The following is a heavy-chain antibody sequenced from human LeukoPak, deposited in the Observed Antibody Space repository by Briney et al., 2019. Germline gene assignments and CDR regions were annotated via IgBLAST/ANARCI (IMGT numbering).Heavy chain of an antibody. CDR3: AKDVRPLRGYGYGTFDY. Sequence: GASLRLSCEASGFIFSNYAMSWVRQAPGQGLEWVSAITGGGDNTWYADSVKGRFTISRDNSKNTVSLQMSSLRAEDTAMYYCAKDVRPLRGYGYGTFDYWGQGILVTVSS. CDR1: GFIFSNYA. V-gene: IGHV3-23*01. J-gene: IGHJ4*02. CDR2: ITGGGDNT. D-gene: IGHD5-18*01.